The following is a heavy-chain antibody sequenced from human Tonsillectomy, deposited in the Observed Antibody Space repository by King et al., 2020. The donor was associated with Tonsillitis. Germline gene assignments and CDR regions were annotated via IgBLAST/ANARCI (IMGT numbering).Heavy chain of an antibody. V-gene: IGHV3-30*18. D-gene: IGHD5-18*01. J-gene: IGHJ6*02. CDR3: AKDRGDVDPGSYGMDV. CDR2: ISYDGSNK. Sequence: VQLVESGGGVVQPGRSLRLSCAASGFIFSTYGMHWVRQAPGKGLEWVSVISYDGSNKFYADSVKGRITISRDNSKNTLYLQMNSLRAEDAAVYYCAKDRGDVDPGSYGMDVWGQGTTVTVSS. CDR1: GFIFSTYG.